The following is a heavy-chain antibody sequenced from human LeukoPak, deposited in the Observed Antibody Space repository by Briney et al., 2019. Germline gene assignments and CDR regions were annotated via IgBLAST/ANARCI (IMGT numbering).Heavy chain of an antibody. CDR3: AKDMDDILTGYSCFDY. V-gene: IGHV3-23*01. Sequence: GGSLRLSCAASGFPFSSYAMSWVRQAPGKGLEWVSAISGSGGSTYHADAVKGRFTISRDNSKNPLYLQMNSLRAEDTAVYYCAKDMDDILTGYSCFDYWGQGTLVTVSS. D-gene: IGHD3-9*01. CDR1: GFPFSSYA. CDR2: ISGSGGST. J-gene: IGHJ4*02.